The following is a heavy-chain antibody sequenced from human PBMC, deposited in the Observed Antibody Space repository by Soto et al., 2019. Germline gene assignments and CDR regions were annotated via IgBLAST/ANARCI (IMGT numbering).Heavy chain of an antibody. J-gene: IGHJ4*02. D-gene: IGHD3-3*01. CDR2: TYCSSKWYN. V-gene: IGHV6-1*01. CDR3: SRGFFGCNCFDY. Sequence: PSQTLSLTCAISGDSVSSNSAAWNWIRQSPSRGLEWLGRTYCSSKWYNDYVVSVKSRITINPDTSKNQFSLQLNSVTPEDTAVYYCSRGFFGCNCFDYWGQGTIVTVYS. CDR1: GDSVSSNSAA.